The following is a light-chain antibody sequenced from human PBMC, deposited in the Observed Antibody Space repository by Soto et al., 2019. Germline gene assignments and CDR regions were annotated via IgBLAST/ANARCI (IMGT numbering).Light chain of an antibody. CDR2: GAS. CDR3: QQYNNWRAAYP. J-gene: IGKJ2*01. Sequence: EIVMTQSPATLSVSPGERATLSCRASQSVSSNLAWYQQKPGQAPRLLIYGASTRATGIPARFSGSGSGTEFTLTISSLQSEDFAFYYCQQYNNWRAAYPFGQGPKLEIK. CDR1: QSVSSN. V-gene: IGKV3-15*01.